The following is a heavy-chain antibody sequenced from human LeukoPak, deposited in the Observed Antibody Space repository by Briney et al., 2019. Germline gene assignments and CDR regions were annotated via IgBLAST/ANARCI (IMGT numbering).Heavy chain of an antibody. D-gene: IGHD4-23*01. Sequence: SETLSLTCTVSGGSISTYYWSWIRQSPGKGLEWIGFVYYIGTTNYNPSLKSRVTISLGTPKNQFSLRLSSVTAADTAVYYCARGGNDAFDIWGQGTVVTVSS. V-gene: IGHV4-59*12. CDR2: VYYIGTT. CDR3: ARGGNDAFDI. CDR1: GGSISTYY. J-gene: IGHJ3*02.